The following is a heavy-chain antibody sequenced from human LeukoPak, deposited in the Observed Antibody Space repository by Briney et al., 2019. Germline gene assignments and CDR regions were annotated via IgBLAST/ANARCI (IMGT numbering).Heavy chain of an antibody. V-gene: IGHV3-23*05. CDR3: AKGSAGGRPYYFDY. CDR2: IDSSGSYT. J-gene: IGHJ4*02. CDR1: GFTFRSYG. D-gene: IGHD6-13*01. Sequence: GGSLRLSCAASGFTFRSYGMHWVRQAPGKGLEWVSAIDSSGSYTWYDDSVKGRFTISRDNSKNTLYLQMNSLRAEDTAVYYCAKGSAGGRPYYFDYWGQGTLVPVSS.